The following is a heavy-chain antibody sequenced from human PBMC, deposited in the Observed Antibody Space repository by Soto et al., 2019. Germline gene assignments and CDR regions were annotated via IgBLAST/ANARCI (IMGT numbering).Heavy chain of an antibody. CDR2: VSNSGSNT. J-gene: IGHJ6*03. Sequence: EVQLLEYGGGLVQPGGSLRLSCAASGFTFSNYVMSWVRQAPGKGLEWDSSVSNSGSNTYYAESVKGRVTISRDNSNNTLYLQMNSLRAEDTALYYCARRGRTLPHYSYYMDVWGKGTTVTVSS. V-gene: IGHV3-23*01. CDR1: GFTFSNYV. CDR3: ARRGRTLPHYSYYMDV.